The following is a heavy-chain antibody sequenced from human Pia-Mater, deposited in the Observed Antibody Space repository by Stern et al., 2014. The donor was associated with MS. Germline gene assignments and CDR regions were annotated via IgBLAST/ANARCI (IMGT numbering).Heavy chain of an antibody. V-gene: IGHV4-39*01. CDR3: ARHHEGGFAP. CDR2: IHYGGST. Sequence: VQLVESGPGLVKPSATLSLTCAVSGGSINRSSFYWVWIRQPPGKGLEWIGSIHYGGSTYYNPYLQRRVPISVDPSHNHYPLKLSSVTAADTAVYYCARHHEGGFAPWGQGTLVTVSS. CDR1: GGSINRSSFY. J-gene: IGHJ5*02. D-gene: IGHD1-26*01.